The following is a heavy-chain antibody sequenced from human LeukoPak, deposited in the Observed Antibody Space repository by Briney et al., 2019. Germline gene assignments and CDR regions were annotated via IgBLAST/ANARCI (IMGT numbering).Heavy chain of an antibody. CDR3: AGDLSSSYYYVFDY. J-gene: IGHJ4*02. Sequence: GASVKVSCKASGYTFTSFGISWVRQAPGQGLEWMGWISAYNGNTIYAQMLQGRVTMTTDTSTSTAYMELRSLRSDDTAVYYCAGDLSSSYYYVFDYWGQGTLVTVSS. CDR2: ISAYNGNT. D-gene: IGHD3-22*01. V-gene: IGHV1-18*01. CDR1: GYTFTSFG.